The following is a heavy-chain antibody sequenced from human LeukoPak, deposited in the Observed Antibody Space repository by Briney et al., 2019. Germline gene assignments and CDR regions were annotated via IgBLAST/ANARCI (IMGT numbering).Heavy chain of an antibody. CDR1: GFSFSNYA. D-gene: IGHD5-18*01. CDR2: ISRGASRT. V-gene: IGHV3-74*01. Sequence: GGSLRLSCSASGFSFSNYAMHWVRQAPGKGLMWVSRISRGASRTDYADSVKGRFTISRDDAKNTLYLQVNSLRVEDTGVYFCARGGSDTAMAHDYWGQGILVTVSS. J-gene: IGHJ4*02. CDR3: ARGGSDTAMAHDY.